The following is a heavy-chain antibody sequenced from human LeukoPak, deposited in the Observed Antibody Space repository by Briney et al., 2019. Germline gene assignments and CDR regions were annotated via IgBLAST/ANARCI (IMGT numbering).Heavy chain of an antibody. Sequence: GGSLRLSCAASGFTLSTHSMNWVRQAPGKGLEWVSYISTSSSTKDYAASVKCRIAISRDNDKNSMYLQMIRLRDEDTAVYYCARGPNGGSLGEIDYWGQGTLVTVSS. D-gene: IGHD3-16*01. CDR1: GFTLSTHS. CDR3: ARGPNGGSLGEIDY. V-gene: IGHV3-48*02. J-gene: IGHJ4*02. CDR2: ISTSSSTK.